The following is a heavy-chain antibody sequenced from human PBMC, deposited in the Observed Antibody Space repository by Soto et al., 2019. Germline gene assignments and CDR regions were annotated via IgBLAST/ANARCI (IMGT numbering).Heavy chain of an antibody. CDR3: AGGRDTAVRGVMNWCDP. Sequence: QVQLQQWGAGLLKSSETLSLTCAVYGGSFSGYYWNWLRQPPGEGLEWIGKIDQSGSTNYNPSLKSRVTMAVDTAGSPFPLKLTSVTAMDTAVYYCAGGRDTAVRGVMNWCDPWGQGTLVTVSS. D-gene: IGHD3-10*01. V-gene: IGHV4-34*01. J-gene: IGHJ5*02. CDR1: GGSFSGYY. CDR2: IDQSGST.